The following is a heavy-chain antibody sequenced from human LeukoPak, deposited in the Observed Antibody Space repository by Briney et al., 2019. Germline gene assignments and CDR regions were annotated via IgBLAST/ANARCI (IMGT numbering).Heavy chain of an antibody. D-gene: IGHD3-10*01. CDR3: ARGRISMVRGVIITRGFDY. V-gene: IGHV4-34*01. CDR2: VNHSGSA. J-gene: IGHJ4*02. Sequence: SETLSLTCAVYGGSFSGYHCSWSRESPGKGRECSGGVNHSGSANSDPSLKSRVTISIDTSKTKFSLNLRFVPAADTAVYYCARGRISMVRGVIITRGFDYWGQGTLVTVSS. CDR1: GGSFSGYH.